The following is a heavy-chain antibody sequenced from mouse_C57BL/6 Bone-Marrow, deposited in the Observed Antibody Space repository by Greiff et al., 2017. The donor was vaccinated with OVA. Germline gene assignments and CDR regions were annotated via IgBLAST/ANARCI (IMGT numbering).Heavy chain of an antibody. Sequence: QVQLQQSGAELASPGASVKMSCKASGYTFTSYTMHWVKQRPGQGLEWIGYINPSSGYTKYNQKFKDKATLTADKSSSTAYMQLSSLTSEDSAVYYCARTYYSNYPGRLAYWGQGTLVTVSA. V-gene: IGHV1-4*01. CDR2: INPSSGYT. CDR1: GYTFTSYT. J-gene: IGHJ3*01. CDR3: ARTYYSNYPGRLAY. D-gene: IGHD2-5*01.